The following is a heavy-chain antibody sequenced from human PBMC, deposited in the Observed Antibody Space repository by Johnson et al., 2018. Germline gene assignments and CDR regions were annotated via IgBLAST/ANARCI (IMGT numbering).Heavy chain of an antibody. J-gene: IGHJ4*02. V-gene: IGHV3-15*01. CDR1: GFPFTNAW. D-gene: IGHD3-22*01. CDR2: VKSKIDGATT. CDR3: QAIVYDTSGLLQVDQ. Sequence: VQLVQSGGGLVKPGGSLRLSCAASGFPFTNAWMRWVRQAPGKGLEWVGRVKSKIDGATTDYAALVKGRFTISRDDSINTLFLQLSSLNADDTAVYYCQAIVYDTSGLLQVDQWGQGTLVTVSS.